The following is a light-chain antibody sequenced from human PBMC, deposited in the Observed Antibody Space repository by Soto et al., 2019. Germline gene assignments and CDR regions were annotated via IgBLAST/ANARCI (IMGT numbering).Light chain of an antibody. CDR1: SSNIGSNY. CDR2: RAD. Sequence: LTQPPSASGTPGQTVTISCSGRSSNIGSNYVYWYQQLPGTAPLLLMYRADQRPSGVPDRFSGSKSGTAASLAISGLRSEDEADYYCAAWDDTLSGLVFGGGTKLTVL. V-gene: IGLV1-47*01. J-gene: IGLJ2*01. CDR3: AAWDDTLSGLV.